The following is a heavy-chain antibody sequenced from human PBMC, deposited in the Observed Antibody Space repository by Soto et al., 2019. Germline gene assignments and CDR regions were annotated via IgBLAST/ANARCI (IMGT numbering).Heavy chain of an antibody. CDR1: GYTFNDYG. V-gene: IGHV1-18*01. CDR3: ARWGRDYGDPFDY. J-gene: IGHJ4*02. Sequence: AASVKVSCKTSGYTFNDYGINWVRQAPGQGLEWMGWISAYNGNTNYAQKFQGRVTWTTDTSTSTAYMELKSLTSDDTAVYYCARWGRDYGDPFDYWGQGTPVTVPQ. D-gene: IGHD4-17*01. CDR2: ISAYNGNT.